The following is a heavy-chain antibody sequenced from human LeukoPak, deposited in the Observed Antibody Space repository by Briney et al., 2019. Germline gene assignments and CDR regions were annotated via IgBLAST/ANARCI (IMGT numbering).Heavy chain of an antibody. J-gene: IGHJ4*02. V-gene: IGHV3-30*18. CDR3: AKVEGRVWFGESKYYFDY. CDR1: GFTFNSYG. Sequence: GGSLRLSCAASGFTFNSYGMHWVRQAPGKGLEWVAIISYDESNKYYADSVKGRFTISRDNSKNTLYLQMNSLRAEDTAVYYCAKVEGRVWFGESKYYFDYWGQGTLVTVSS. CDR2: ISYDESNK. D-gene: IGHD3-10*01.